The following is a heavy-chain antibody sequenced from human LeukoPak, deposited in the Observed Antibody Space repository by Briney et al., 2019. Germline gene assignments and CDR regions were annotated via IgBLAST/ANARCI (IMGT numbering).Heavy chain of an antibody. Sequence: ASVKVSCKASGFTFNSYGFMWVRQAPGQGLEWMGWINGYSGDTDYAQKFQGRVTMTTDTPRSTAYMELRSLRSDDTAMYYCARITVGAADSWGQGTLVTVSS. J-gene: IGHJ4*02. D-gene: IGHD1-26*01. CDR2: INGYSGDT. CDR3: ARITVGAADS. CDR1: GFTFNSYG. V-gene: IGHV1-18*01.